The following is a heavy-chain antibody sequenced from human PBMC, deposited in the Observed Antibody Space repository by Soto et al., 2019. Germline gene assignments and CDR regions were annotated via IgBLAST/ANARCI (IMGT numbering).Heavy chain of an antibody. CDR3: TTDRFLEWYQREYYFDY. CDR1: GFTFSNAW. J-gene: IGHJ4*02. Sequence: NPGGSLRLSCAASGFTFSNAWMSWVRQAPGKGLEWVGRIKSKTDGGTTDYAAPVKGRFTISRDDSKSTLYLQMNSLKTEDTAVYYCTTDRFLEWYQREYYFDYWGQGTLVTVSS. V-gene: IGHV3-15*01. CDR2: IKSKTDGGTT. D-gene: IGHD3-3*01.